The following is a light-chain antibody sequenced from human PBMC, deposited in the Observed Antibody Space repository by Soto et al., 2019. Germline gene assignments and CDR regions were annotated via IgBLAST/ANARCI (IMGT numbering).Light chain of an antibody. Sequence: DIQMTQSASSLSASVGDRVTITCRASQSISSYLNWYQQKPGKAPKLLIYAASSLQSGVPSRFSGSGSGTDFTLTISSLQNEDFATYDCQQRYSTPPTFGQGTKVDIK. J-gene: IGKJ1*01. CDR2: AAS. V-gene: IGKV1-39*01. CDR1: QSISSY. CDR3: QQRYSTPPT.